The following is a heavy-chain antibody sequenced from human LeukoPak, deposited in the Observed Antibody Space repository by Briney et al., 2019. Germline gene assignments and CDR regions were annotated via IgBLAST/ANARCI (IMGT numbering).Heavy chain of an antibody. V-gene: IGHV3-30*19. CDR1: GFTFSSYG. CDR3: ARDRAGDPYYYYGMDV. Sequence: GGSLRLSCAASGFTFSSYGMHWVRQAPGKGLEWVAVISYDGSNKYYADSVKGRFTISRDNSKNTLYLQMNSLRAEDTAVYYCARDRAGDPYYYYGMDVWGQGTTVTVSS. D-gene: IGHD4-17*01. J-gene: IGHJ6*02. CDR2: ISYDGSNK.